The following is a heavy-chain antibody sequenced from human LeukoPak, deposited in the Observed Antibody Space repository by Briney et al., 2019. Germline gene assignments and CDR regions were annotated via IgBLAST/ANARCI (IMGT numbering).Heavy chain of an antibody. Sequence: SETLSLTCTVSGGSISSSYYYWGWIRQPPGKGLEWIGSIYSSGSTYYNPSLKSRVTISVDTSKNQFSLKLSSVTAADTAVYYCARTAYSYASTGFDYWGQGTLVTVSS. CDR2: IYSSGST. V-gene: IGHV4-39*07. CDR1: GGSISSSYYY. D-gene: IGHD5-18*01. J-gene: IGHJ4*02. CDR3: ARTAYSYASTGFDY.